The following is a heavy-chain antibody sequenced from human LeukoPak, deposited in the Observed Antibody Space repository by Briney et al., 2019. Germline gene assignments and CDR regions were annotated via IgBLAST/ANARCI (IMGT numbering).Heavy chain of an antibody. V-gene: IGHV1-18*01. CDR2: ISAYNGNT. D-gene: IGHD3-22*01. CDR3: ARELKAYYYDSSGLRYFDY. Sequence: ASVKVSCKASGYTFTSYDINWVRQATGQGLEWMGWISAYNGNTNYAQKLQGRVTMTTDTSTSTAYMELRSLRSDDTAVYYCARELKAYYYDSSGLRYFDYWGQGTLVTVSS. CDR1: GYTFTSYD. J-gene: IGHJ4*02.